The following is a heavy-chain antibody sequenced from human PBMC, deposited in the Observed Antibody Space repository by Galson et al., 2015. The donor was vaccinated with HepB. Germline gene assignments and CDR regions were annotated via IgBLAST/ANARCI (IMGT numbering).Heavy chain of an antibody. CDR1: GYTFTGYY. D-gene: IGHD3-9*01. V-gene: IGHV1-2*06. J-gene: IGHJ4*02. Sequence: SVKVSCKASGYTFTGYYMHWVRQAPGQGLEWMGRINPNSGGTNYAQKFQGRVTMTRDTSISTAYMELSRLRSDDTAVYYCARADYNISTPTYYYFDYWGQGTLVTVSS. CDR2: INPNSGGT. CDR3: ARADYNISTPTYYYFDY.